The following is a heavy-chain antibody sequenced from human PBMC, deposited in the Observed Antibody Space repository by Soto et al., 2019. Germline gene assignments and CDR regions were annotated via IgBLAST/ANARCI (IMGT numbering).Heavy chain of an antibody. CDR3: ARYELQWLVFVGWFDP. D-gene: IGHD6-19*01. CDR1: GYTFTSYG. J-gene: IGHJ5*02. CDR2: ISAYNGNT. V-gene: IGHV1-18*01. Sequence: ASVKVSCKASGYTFTSYGISWVRQAPGQGLEWMGWISAYNGNTNYAQKLQGRVTMTTDTSTSTAYMELRSLRSDDTAVYYCARYELQWLVFVGWFDPWGQGTLVTVSS.